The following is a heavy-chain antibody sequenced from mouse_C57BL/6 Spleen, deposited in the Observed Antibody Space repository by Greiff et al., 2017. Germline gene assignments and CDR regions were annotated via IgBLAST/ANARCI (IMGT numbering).Heavy chain of an antibody. CDR2: ISSGSSTI. Sequence: EVMLVESGGGLVKPGGSLKLSCAASGFTFSDYGMHWVRQAPEQGLEWVAYISSGSSTIYYADTVKGRFTISRDNAKNTLFLQMTSLRSEDTAMYYCARPDYDYLSAMDYWGQGTSVTVSS. CDR3: ARPDYDYLSAMDY. CDR1: GFTFSDYG. V-gene: IGHV5-17*01. J-gene: IGHJ4*01. D-gene: IGHD2-4*01.